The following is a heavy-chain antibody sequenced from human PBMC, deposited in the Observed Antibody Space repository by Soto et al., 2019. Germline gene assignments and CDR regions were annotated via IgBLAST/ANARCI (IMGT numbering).Heavy chain of an antibody. Sequence: GESLKISCKGSGYIFTSYWISWVRQIPGKGLEWMGRIDPSDSYTNYSPSFQGHVTISADKSISTAYLQWSSLKASDTAMYYCARQYVWWEWLVYPDYYGMDGRGQGTTV. J-gene: IGHJ6*01. CDR3: ARQYVWWEWLVYPDYYGMDG. D-gene: IGHD3-3*01. CDR1: GYIFTSYW. V-gene: IGHV5-10-1*01. CDR2: IDPSDSYT.